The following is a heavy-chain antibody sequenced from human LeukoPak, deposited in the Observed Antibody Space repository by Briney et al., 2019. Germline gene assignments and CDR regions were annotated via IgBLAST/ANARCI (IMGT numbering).Heavy chain of an antibody. Sequence: SETLSLTCTVSGGSISSYYWSWIRQPPGKGLEWIGEINHSGTTKYNPSLKSRVTISVDTSKNQFSLKLSSVTAADTAVYYCARDTLYDSSGYYYRWYFDLWGRGTLVTVSS. J-gene: IGHJ2*01. CDR1: GGSISSYY. D-gene: IGHD3-22*01. V-gene: IGHV4-34*01. CDR3: ARDTLYDSSGYYYRWYFDL. CDR2: INHSGTT.